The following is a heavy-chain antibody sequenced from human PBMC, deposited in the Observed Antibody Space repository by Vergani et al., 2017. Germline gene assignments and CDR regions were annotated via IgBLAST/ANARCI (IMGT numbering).Heavy chain of an antibody. CDR2: IYYSGST. J-gene: IGHJ4*02. V-gene: IGHV4-39*07. CDR3: ARAHTVSGDYVLGY. D-gene: IGHD4-17*01. CDR1: GGSISSSSYY. Sequence: QLQLQESGPGLVKPSETLSLTCTVSGGSISSSSYYWGWIRQPPGKGLEWIGSIYYSGSTYYNPSLKSRVTISVDTSKNQFSLKLSSVTAADTAVYYCARAHTVSGDYVLGYWGQGTLVTVSS.